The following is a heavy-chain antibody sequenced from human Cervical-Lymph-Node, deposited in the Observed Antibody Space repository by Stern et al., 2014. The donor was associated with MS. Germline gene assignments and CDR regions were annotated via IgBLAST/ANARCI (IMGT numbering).Heavy chain of an antibody. CDR1: GYTFTGYF. J-gene: IGHJ4*02. Sequence: VQLAESGAELKTPGASVKVSCKASGYTFTGYFVHWVRQAPGQGLAWMGRINPISGVTDEAKKFQGRVTLTRDTSISTAYLDVTSLRSDDTAVYFCARTIGSTAADVWGQGTLVTVSS. CDR2: INPISGVT. V-gene: IGHV1-2*06. CDR3: ARTIGSTAADV. D-gene: IGHD1-26*01.